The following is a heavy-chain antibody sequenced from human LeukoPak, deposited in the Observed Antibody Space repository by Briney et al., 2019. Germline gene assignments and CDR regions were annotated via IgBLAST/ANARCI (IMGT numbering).Heavy chain of an antibody. CDR1: GGSISSYY. CDR2: IYYSGST. J-gene: IGHJ4*02. Sequence: PSETLSLTCTVSGGSISSYYWSWIRQPPGKGQEWIGYIYYSGSTNYNPSLKSRVTISVDTSKNQFSLKLSSVTAADTAVYYCARGLRDYVAYWGQGTLVTVSS. D-gene: IGHD3-16*01. CDR3: ARGLRDYVAY. V-gene: IGHV4-59*01.